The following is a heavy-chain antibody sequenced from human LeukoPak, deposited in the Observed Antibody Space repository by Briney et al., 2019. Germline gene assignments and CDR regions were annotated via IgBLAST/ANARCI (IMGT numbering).Heavy chain of an antibody. CDR2: ISYDGINK. D-gene: IGHD3-22*01. J-gene: IGHJ3*02. CDR1: GFTVSSYG. CDR3: AQDASYDSSGYYPDAFDI. V-gene: IGHV3-30*18. Sequence: GRSLRLSCAASGFTVSSYGMHWVRQAPGKGLEWVAVISYDGINKYYADSVKGRFTISRDNSKNTLYLQMNSLRAEDTAVYYCAQDASYDSSGYYPDAFDIWGQGTMVTVSS.